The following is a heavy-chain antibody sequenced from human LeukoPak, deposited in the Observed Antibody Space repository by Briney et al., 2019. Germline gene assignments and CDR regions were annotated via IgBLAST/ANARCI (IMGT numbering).Heavy chain of an antibody. Sequence: GGSLTLSCAASGFTFSNAWMSWVRQAPGKGLEWVGRIKSKTDGGTRDYAAPVKGRFTISRDDSKNTRYLQMNSLKTEDTAVYYCTTDLAVTRNYWGQGTLVTVSS. CDR3: TTDLAVTRNY. CDR1: GFTFSNAW. CDR2: IKSKTDGGTR. J-gene: IGHJ4*02. D-gene: IGHD4-17*01. V-gene: IGHV3-15*01.